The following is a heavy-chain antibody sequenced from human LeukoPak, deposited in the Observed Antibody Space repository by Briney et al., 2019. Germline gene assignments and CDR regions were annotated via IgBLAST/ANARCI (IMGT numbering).Heavy chain of an antibody. J-gene: IGHJ4*02. D-gene: IGHD6-19*01. Sequence: PSETLSLTCTVSGGSISSYYWSWIRQPPGKGLEWIGYIYYSGSTNYNPSLKSRVTISVDTSKNQFSLKLSSVTAADTAVYYCARDLEWLVLDYWGQGTLDTVSS. CDR2: IYYSGST. CDR3: ARDLEWLVLDY. CDR1: GGSISSYY. V-gene: IGHV4-59*01.